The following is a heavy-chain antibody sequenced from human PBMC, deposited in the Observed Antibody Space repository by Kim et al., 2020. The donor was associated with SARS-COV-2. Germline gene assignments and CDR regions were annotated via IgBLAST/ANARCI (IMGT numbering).Heavy chain of an antibody. CDR3: ANLYGDSA. CDR2: GGSK. D-gene: IGHD4-17*01. J-gene: IGHJ5*02. Sequence: GGSKYDADPVKGRFTIPRDNSKTTLYLQMTSLRAEDTAVYYCANLYGDSAWGQGTLVTVSS. V-gene: IGHV3-23*01.